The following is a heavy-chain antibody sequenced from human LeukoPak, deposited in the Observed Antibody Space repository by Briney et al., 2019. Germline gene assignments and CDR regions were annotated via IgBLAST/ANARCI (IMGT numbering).Heavy chain of an antibody. D-gene: IGHD5-18*01. CDR2: ISYDGSNK. V-gene: IGHV3-30*18. CDR1: GFTFSSYG. CDR3: AKDTYSYGHGYFDY. J-gene: IGHJ4*02. Sequence: GGSLRLSCAASGFTFSSYGMHWVRQAPGKGLEWVAVISYDGSNKYYADSVKGRFTISRDNSKNTLYLQMNSLRAEDTAVYYCAKDTYSYGHGYFDYWGQGTLVTVSS.